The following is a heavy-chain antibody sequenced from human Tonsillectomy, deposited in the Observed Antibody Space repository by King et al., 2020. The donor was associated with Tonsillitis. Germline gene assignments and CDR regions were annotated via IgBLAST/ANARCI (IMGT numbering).Heavy chain of an antibody. D-gene: IGHD2-2*01. Sequence: VQLQQWGAGLLKPSETLSLTCAVYGGSFSGYYWSGIRQPPGKGLEWIGESKHSGSTNYNPSLKSRVTISVDTSKNQFSLKLSSVTAADTAVYYCARVDIVVVPTTLSYFDLWGRGTLVTVSS. J-gene: IGHJ2*01. V-gene: IGHV4-34*01. CDR2: SKHSGST. CDR1: GGSFSGYY. CDR3: ARVDIVVVPTTLSYFDL.